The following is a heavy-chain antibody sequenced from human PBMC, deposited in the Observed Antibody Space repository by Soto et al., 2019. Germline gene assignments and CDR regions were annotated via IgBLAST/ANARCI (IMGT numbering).Heavy chain of an antibody. CDR3: FTVAFGY. J-gene: IGHJ4*02. Sequence: GGSLRLSCTASGFSFSSNWMSWVRQAPGKGPEWVANINQDGSEKYCADSVKGRFTISRDNAKNSLYLQMDSLRVEDTALYYWFTVAFGYWGRGTLVTVSS. CDR2: INQDGSEK. CDR1: GFSFSSNW. V-gene: IGHV3-7*01.